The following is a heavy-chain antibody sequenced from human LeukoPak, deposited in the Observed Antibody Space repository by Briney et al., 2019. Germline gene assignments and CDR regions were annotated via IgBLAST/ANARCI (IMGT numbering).Heavy chain of an antibody. D-gene: IGHD2-15*01. CDR1: GFTFSSYA. CDR3: ARWWLSGMDV. J-gene: IGHJ6*02. CDR2: ISSSSSYI. Sequence: GGSLRLSCAASGFTFSSYAMSWVRQAPGKGLEWVSSISSSSSYIYYADSVKGRFTISRDNAKNSLYLQMNSLRAEDTAVYYCARWWLSGMDVWGQGTTVTVSS. V-gene: IGHV3-21*01.